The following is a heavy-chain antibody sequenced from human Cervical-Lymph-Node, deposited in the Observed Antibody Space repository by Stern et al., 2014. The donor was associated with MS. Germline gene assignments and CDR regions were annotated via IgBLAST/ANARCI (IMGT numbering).Heavy chain of an antibody. D-gene: IGHD3-16*02. CDR1: SGFIGNNY. Sequence: QVQLQESGPGLVKPSETLSLMCSVSSGFIGNNYWSWIRQPPGKGLEWIGTLYSSGSTYYTPSLKRRFTISLDTSKNQLSLRLSSVTAADTAVYYCARAGPYDYIWGNFRHRAFYFDSWGQGALVTVSS. V-gene: IGHV4-59*01. J-gene: IGHJ4*02. CDR2: LYSSGST. CDR3: ARAGPYDYIWGNFRHRAFYFDS.